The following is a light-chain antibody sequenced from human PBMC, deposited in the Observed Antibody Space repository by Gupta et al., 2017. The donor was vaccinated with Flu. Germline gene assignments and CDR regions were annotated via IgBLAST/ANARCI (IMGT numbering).Light chain of an antibody. CDR3: AAWDDSLNGPV. V-gene: IGLV1-44*01. CDR2: SNN. J-gene: IGLJ2*01. Sequence: QSVLTQPPSASGTPGQRVTISCSGSSPNIGSNTVNWYQQRPGPAPKLLIYSNNQRPSGVPVRFSGSKSGTSASLAISGLQSEDEADYYCAAWDDSLNGPVFGGGTKLTVL. CDR1: SPNIGSNT.